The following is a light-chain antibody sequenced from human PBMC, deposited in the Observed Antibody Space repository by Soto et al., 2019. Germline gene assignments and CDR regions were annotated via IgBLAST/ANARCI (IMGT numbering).Light chain of an antibody. Sequence: DIQLTQSPSFLSASVGDRVTITCRASQGISSYLAWCQQKPGKAPKLLIYAASTLQSGVPSRFSGSGSGTEFTLTISSLQPVYFATYYCKQINSYPFTFGGGTNVDIK. V-gene: IGKV1-9*01. CDR3: KQINSYPFT. CDR2: AAS. J-gene: IGKJ4*01. CDR1: QGISSY.